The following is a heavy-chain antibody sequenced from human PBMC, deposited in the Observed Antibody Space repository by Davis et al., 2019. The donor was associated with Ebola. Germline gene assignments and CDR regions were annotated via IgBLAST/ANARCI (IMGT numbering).Heavy chain of an antibody. Sequence: SLNISCAASGFTFSSYGMHWVRQAPGKGLEWVAVIWYDGSNKYYADSVKGRFTISRDNSKNTLYLQMNSLRAEDTAVYYCARDLAARRVYGMDVWGQGTTVTVSS. CDR3: ARDLAARRVYGMDV. D-gene: IGHD6-6*01. V-gene: IGHV3-33*01. J-gene: IGHJ6*02. CDR2: IWYDGSNK. CDR1: GFTFSSYG.